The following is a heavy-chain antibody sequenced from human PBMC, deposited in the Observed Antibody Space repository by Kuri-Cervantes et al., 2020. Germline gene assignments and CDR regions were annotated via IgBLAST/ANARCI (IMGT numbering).Heavy chain of an antibody. V-gene: IGHV3-74*01. J-gene: IGHJ2*01. CDR2: INSDGSTT. Sequence: GESLKISCAASGFTFSSYWMHWVRRPPGKGLVWVSRINSDGSTTTYADSVKGRFTISRDNAKNSLYLQMNSLRAEDTAVYYCARVTPSGGGYFDLWGRGTLVTVSS. CDR3: ARVTPSGGGYFDL. CDR1: GFTFSSYW. D-gene: IGHD6-19*01.